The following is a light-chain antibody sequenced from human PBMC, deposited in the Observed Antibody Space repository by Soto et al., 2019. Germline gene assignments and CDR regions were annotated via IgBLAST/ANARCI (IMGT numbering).Light chain of an antibody. CDR3: SSYTSSYTV. V-gene: IGLV2-18*02. J-gene: IGLJ2*01. Sequence: QSALTQPPSVSGSPGHSVTISCTATSSDIGSYNRVSWYQQPPGTAPKLIIYEVTNRPSGVPDRFSGPKSGNTASLTISGLQAEDEADYYCSSYTSSYTVFGGGTKLTVL. CDR2: EVT. CDR1: SSDIGSYNR.